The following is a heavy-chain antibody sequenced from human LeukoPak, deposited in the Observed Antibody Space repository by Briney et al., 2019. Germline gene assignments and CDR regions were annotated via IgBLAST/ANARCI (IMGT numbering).Heavy chain of an antibody. V-gene: IGHV4-39*01. CDR2: IHYAGTI. Sequence: VKPSETLSLTCTVTGDSISSTSGFWGWIRQPPGKGMEWIGTIHYAGTIYYNPSFKSRLTISVDTSKNQFSLKLSSVTAADTAVYYCARHQKYLQRPFDKWGQGTLVAVSS. J-gene: IGHJ4*02. CDR3: ARHQKYLQRPFDK. D-gene: IGHD1-1*01. CDR1: GDSISSTSGF.